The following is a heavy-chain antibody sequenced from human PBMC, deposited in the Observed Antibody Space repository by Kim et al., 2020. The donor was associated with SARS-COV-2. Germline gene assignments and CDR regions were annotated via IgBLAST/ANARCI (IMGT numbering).Heavy chain of an antibody. D-gene: IGHD3-9*01. CDR1: GGTFSSYA. J-gene: IGHJ4*02. Sequence: SVKVSCKASGGTFSSYAISWVRQAPGQGLEWMGGIIPIFGTANYAQKFQGRVTITADESTSTAYMELSSLRSEDTAVYYCARVRYDILTGPDYWGQGTLVTVSS. CDR2: IIPIFGTA. V-gene: IGHV1-69*13. CDR3: ARVRYDILTGPDY.